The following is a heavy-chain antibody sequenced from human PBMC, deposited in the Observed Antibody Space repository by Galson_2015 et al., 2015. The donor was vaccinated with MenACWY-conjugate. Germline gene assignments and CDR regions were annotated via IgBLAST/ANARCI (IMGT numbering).Heavy chain of an antibody. J-gene: IGHJ4*02. CDR1: GGSISSYY. CDR2: IYYSGST. D-gene: IGHD5-24*01. Sequence: SETLSLTCTVSGGSISSYYWSWIRQPPGKGLEWIGYIYYSGSTNYNPSLKSRVTISVDTSKNQFSLKLSSVTAADTAVYYCARGGGWLQLTQTYYFDYWGQGTLVTVSS. V-gene: IGHV4-59*01. CDR3: ARGGGWLQLTQTYYFDY.